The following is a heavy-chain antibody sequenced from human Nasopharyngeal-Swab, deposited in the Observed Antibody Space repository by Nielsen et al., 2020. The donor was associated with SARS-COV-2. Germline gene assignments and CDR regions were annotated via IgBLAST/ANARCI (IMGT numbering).Heavy chain of an antibody. CDR2: ISWNSGSI. D-gene: IGHD2-21*02. Sequence: GGSLRLSCAASGFTFDDYAMHWVRQAPGKGLEWVSGISWNSGSIGYADSVKGRFTISRDNAKNSLYLQMNSLRDEDTAVYYCASTSDCGGDCGNYYYYGMDVWGQGTTVTVSS. J-gene: IGHJ6*02. V-gene: IGHV3-9*01. CDR3: ASTSDCGGDCGNYYYYGMDV. CDR1: GFTFDDYA.